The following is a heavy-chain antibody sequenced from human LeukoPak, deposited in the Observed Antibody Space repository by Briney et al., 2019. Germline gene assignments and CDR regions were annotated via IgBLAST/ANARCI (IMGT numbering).Heavy chain of an antibody. Sequence: GGTLRLSCAASGFTFSSYGMSWVRQAPGKGLEWVSAISGSGGSTYYADSVKGRFTISRDNSKNTLYLQMNSLRVEDTAVYYCAKGGGAGATHLIDYWGQGTLVTVSS. J-gene: IGHJ4*02. V-gene: IGHV3-23*01. CDR3: AKGGGAGATHLIDY. CDR1: GFTFSSYG. D-gene: IGHD6-13*01. CDR2: ISGSGGST.